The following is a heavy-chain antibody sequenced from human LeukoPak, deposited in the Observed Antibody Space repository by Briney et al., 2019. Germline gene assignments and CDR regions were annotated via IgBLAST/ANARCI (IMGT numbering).Heavy chain of an antibody. CDR2: IYNSGST. CDR1: GGSISSYY. V-gene: IGHV4-59*01. Sequence: SETLSLTCTVSGGSISSYYLSWIRQPPGKGLEWIGYIYNSGSTNYNPSLKSRVTISVDTSKNQFSLKVSSVTAADTAVYYCARGRPAVPGFKFFDYWGQGTLVTVSS. J-gene: IGHJ4*02. CDR3: ARGRPAVPGFKFFDY. D-gene: IGHD6-19*01.